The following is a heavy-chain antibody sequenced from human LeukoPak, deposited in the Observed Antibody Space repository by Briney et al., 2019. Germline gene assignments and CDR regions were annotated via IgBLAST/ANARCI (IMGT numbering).Heavy chain of an antibody. CDR3: ARHSDYYDSSGYYYYYYFDY. CDR1: GYTFTSYW. CDR2: IYPGDSDT. Sequence: ASVKVSCKASGYTFTSYWIGWVRQMPGKGLEWKGIIYPGDSDTSYSPSFQGQVSISADKSISTAYLQWSSLKASDTAMYYCARHSDYYDSSGYYYYYYFDYWGRGPLVTVSS. V-gene: IGHV5-51*01. J-gene: IGHJ4*02. D-gene: IGHD3-22*01.